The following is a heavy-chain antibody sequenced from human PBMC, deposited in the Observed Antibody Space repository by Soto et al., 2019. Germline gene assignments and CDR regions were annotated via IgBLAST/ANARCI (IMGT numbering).Heavy chain of an antibody. V-gene: IGHV3-33*01. CDR2: IWYDGSNK. D-gene: IGHD6-13*01. Sequence: PGGSLRLSCAASGFTFSSYGMHWVRQAPGKGLEWVAVIWYDGSNKYYADSVKGRFTISRDNSKNTLYLQMNSLRAEDTAVYYCARCAELGGSSWPNDAFDIWGQGTMVTVSS. J-gene: IGHJ3*02. CDR3: ARCAELGGSSWPNDAFDI. CDR1: GFTFSSYG.